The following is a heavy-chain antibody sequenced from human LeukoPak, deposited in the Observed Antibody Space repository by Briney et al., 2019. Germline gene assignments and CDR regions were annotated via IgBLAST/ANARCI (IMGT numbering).Heavy chain of an antibody. CDR1: GGSISSHS. Sequence: SETLSLTCTVSGGSISSHSWSWIRQPPGKGLEWIGYIFYSGSTNYSPSLKSRVTISVDTSKNQLSLRLSSVTAADTAVYYCARDYYDSRGDAFDIWGQGTMVTVSS. V-gene: IGHV4-59*11. J-gene: IGHJ3*02. CDR2: IFYSGST. D-gene: IGHD3-22*01. CDR3: ARDYYDSRGDAFDI.